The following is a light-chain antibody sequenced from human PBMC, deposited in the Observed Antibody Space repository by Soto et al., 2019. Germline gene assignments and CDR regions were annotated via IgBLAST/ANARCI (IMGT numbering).Light chain of an antibody. CDR3: SSYSRNTLFV. J-gene: IGLJ1*01. V-gene: IGLV2-14*01. CDR1: SSDVGAYKY. CDR2: EAT. Sequence: QSALTQPASVXXSPGQSITISCAGTSSDVGAYKYVSWYQQHPGKAPKLLIYEATNRPSGVSDRFSASKSDNTASLTISGLQAEDEADYYCSSYSRNTLFVFGTGTKLTVL.